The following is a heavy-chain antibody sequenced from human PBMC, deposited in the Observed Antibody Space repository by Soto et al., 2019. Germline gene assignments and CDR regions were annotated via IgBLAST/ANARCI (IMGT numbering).Heavy chain of an antibody. CDR1: GFTFSNAW. V-gene: IGHV3-15*01. CDR3: TTDGSGVRRYCSGGSCYYYYGMDV. Sequence: LGGSLRLSCAASGFTFSNAWMSWVRQAPGKGLEWVGRIKSKTDGGTTDYAAPVKGRFTISRDDSKNTLYLQMNSLKTEDTAVYYCTTDGSGVRRYCSGGSCYYYYGMDVWGQGTTVTVSS. CDR2: IKSKTDGGTT. D-gene: IGHD2-15*01. J-gene: IGHJ6*02.